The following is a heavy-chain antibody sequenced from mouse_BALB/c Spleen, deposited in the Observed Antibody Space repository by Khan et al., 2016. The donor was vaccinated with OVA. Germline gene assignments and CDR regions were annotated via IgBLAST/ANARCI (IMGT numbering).Heavy chain of an antibody. CDR1: GYSFTNYY. CDR2: IDPFNGGT. Sequence: VQLKQSGPELMKPGASVKISCKASGYSFTNYYIHWVKQSHGQSLEWLGYIDPFNGGTTSNQKFTGTSTLPVDKSSSTAYMHLNNLTSEDSAVYYCTRLGTTGWFTYWGQGTLVTVSA. J-gene: IGHJ3*01. CDR3: TRLGTTGWFTY. V-gene: IGHV1S135*01. D-gene: IGHD2-13*01.